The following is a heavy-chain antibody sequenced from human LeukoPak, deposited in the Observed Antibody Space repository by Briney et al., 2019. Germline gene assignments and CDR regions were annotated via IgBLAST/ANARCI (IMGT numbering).Heavy chain of an antibody. J-gene: IGHJ4*02. D-gene: IGHD6-13*01. V-gene: IGHV4-59*01. CDR3: AREAAVGTGGFGY. CDR2: IYNSGSA. Sequence: TPSETLFLTCTCSGGSISAYYWSWIRQPPRKGLEWIGYIYNSGSANYNPSLQSRVTILIDTSKKQFSLKVSSVTAADTAVYYCAREAAVGTGGFGYWGQGTLVTVSS. CDR1: GGSISAYY.